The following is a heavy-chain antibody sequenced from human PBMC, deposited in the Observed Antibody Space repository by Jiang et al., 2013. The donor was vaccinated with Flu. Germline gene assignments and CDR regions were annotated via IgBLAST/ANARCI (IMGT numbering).Heavy chain of an antibody. D-gene: IGHD2-2*01. V-gene: IGHV1-69*01. CDR2: IIPIFGTA. J-gene: IGHJ6*03. Sequence: GAEVKKPGSSVKVSCKASGGTFSSYAISWVRQAPGQGLEWMGGIIPIFGTANYAQKFQGRVTITADESTSTAYMELSSLRSEDTAVYYCARGEDCSSTSCYDNYYMDVWGKGTTVTVS. CDR3: ARGEDCSSTSCYDNYYMDV. CDR1: GGTFSSYA.